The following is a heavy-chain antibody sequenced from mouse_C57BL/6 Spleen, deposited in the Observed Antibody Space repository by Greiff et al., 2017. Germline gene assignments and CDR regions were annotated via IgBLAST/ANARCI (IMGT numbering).Heavy chain of an antibody. CDR2: ISDGGSYT. Sequence: EVKLQESGGGLVKPGGSLKLSCAASGFTFSSYAMSWVRQTPEKRLEWVATISDGGSYTYYPDNVKGRFTISRDNAKNNLYLQMSHLKSEDTAMYYCARDRVTRGYFDVWGTGTTVTVSS. CDR3: ARDRVTRGYFDV. CDR1: GFTFSSYA. V-gene: IGHV5-4*01. D-gene: IGHD2-3*01. J-gene: IGHJ1*03.